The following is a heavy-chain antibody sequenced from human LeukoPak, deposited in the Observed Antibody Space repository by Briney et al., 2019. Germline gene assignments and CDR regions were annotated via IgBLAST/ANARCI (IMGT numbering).Heavy chain of an antibody. V-gene: IGHV4-30-4*08. CDR3: ASLLWPVFDQ. D-gene: IGHD2/OR15-2a*01. J-gene: IGHJ4*02. CDR2: IYYSGTT. Sequence: PSETLSLTCTVSNGSIRSPDYYWTWIRQPPGKGLEWIGYIYYSGTTHYNPSLKSRLIISLDTSNNQFSLKLKSVTAADTAEYYCASLLWPVFDQWGQGTLVTVSS. CDR1: NGSIRSPDYY.